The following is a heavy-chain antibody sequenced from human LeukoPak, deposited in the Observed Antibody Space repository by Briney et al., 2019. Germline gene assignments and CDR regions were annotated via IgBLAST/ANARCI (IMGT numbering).Heavy chain of an antibody. Sequence: ASVTISCKASGYSFNSYGITWVRQAPGQGLEWMGWISPYNGNSNYAQRLQGRVTMTTDTSTSTAYMELRSLTSDDTAVYYCARGFPMGAITAFHNYIDVWGRGTTVTVSS. CDR3: ARGFPMGAITAFHNYIDV. CDR2: ISPYNGNS. D-gene: IGHD1-26*01. CDR1: GYSFNSYG. J-gene: IGHJ6*03. V-gene: IGHV1-18*01.